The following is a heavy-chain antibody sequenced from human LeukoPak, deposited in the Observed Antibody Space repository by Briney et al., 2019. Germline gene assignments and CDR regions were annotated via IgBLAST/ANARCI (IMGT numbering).Heavy chain of an antibody. CDR3: ARDDGEFTAYFDY. CDR1: GGTFSSYA. D-gene: IGHD3-10*01. Sequence: ASVKVSCKASGGTFSSYAISWVRQAPGQGLEWMGGIIPIFGTANYAQKFQGRVTITADESTSTAYMELSSLRSEDTAVYYCARDDGEFTAYFDYWGQGTLVTVSS. J-gene: IGHJ4*02. CDR2: IIPIFGTA. V-gene: IGHV1-69*13.